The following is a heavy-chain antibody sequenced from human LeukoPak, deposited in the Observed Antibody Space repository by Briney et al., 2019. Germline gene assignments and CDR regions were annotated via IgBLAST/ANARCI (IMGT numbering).Heavy chain of an antibody. J-gene: IGHJ4*02. D-gene: IGHD5-24*01. CDR3: ARHGGDGYSYFDY. CDR1: GVSISSYS. V-gene: IGHV4-59*08. Sequence: SETLSLTCTVSGVSISSYSWSWIRQAPRKGLEWIGYIYYSGSTNYNPSLKSRVTISVDTSKNQFSLKLSSVTAADTAVYYCARHGGDGYSYFDYWGQGTLVTVSS. CDR2: IYYSGST.